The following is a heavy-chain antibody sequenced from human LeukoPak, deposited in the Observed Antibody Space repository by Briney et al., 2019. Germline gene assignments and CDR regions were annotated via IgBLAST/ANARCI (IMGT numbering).Heavy chain of an antibody. J-gene: IGHJ4*02. CDR1: GGSISSSSSY. V-gene: IGHV4-39*01. CDR3: ARLDSLISPPNDY. D-gene: IGHD2-2*03. CDR2: IYYSGNT. Sequence: PSETLSLTCTVSGGSISSSSSYWGWIRQPPGKGLEWIGTIYYSGNTYYNPSLKGRVTISVDTSKNQFSLKLSSVTAADTAVYYCARLDSLISPPNDYWGQGTLVTVSS.